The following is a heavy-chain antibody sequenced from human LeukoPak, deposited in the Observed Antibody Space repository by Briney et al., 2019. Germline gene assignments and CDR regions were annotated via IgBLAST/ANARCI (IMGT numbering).Heavy chain of an antibody. CDR2: ISSSSSYI. V-gene: IGHV3-21*01. CDR3: ATEEGIAARPVYFDY. D-gene: IGHD6-6*01. CDR1: VFTFSSYS. Sequence: PGGSLRLSCAASVFTFSSYSMNWRRPAAGKGLELASSISSSSSYIYYAYSMNGRFTISSDNANNSLYLLINSLRAEDTAVYYCATEEGIAARPVYFDYWGQGTLVTVSS. J-gene: IGHJ4*02.